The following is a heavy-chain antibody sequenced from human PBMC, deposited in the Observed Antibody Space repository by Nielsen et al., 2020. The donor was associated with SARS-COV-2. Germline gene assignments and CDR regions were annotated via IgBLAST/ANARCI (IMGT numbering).Heavy chain of an antibody. D-gene: IGHD6-13*01. V-gene: IGHV4-34*01. Sequence: SETLSLTCAVYGGSFSGYYWSWIRQPPGKGLEWIGEINHSGSTNYNPSLKSRVTISVDTSKNQFSLKLSSVTAADTAVYYCARGHRWIAAAGHFDYWGQGTLVTVSS. J-gene: IGHJ4*02. CDR2: INHSGST. CDR1: GGSFSGYY. CDR3: ARGHRWIAAAGHFDY.